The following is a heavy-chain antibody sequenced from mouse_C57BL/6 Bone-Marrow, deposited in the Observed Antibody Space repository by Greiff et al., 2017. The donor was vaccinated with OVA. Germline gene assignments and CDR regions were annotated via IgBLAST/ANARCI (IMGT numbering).Heavy chain of an antibody. D-gene: IGHD1-1*01. CDR3: ARATMPYAMDY. CDR2: IRNKANGYTT. V-gene: IGHV7-3*01. CDR1: GFTFTDYY. J-gene: IGHJ4*01. Sequence: EVQLQESGGGLVQPGGSLSLSCAASGFTFTDYYMSWVRQPPGKALEWLGFIRNKANGYTTEYSASVKGRFTISRDNSQSILYLQMNALRAEDSATYYCARATMPYAMDYWGQGTSVTVSS.